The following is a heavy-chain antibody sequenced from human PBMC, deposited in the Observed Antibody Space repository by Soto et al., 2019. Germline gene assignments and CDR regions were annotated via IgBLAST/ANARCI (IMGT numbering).Heavy chain of an antibody. Sequence: QVQLVQSGAEVKKPGSSVKVSCKASGGTFSSYAISWVRQAPGQGLEWMGGIIPIFGTANYAQKFKGRVTITADESTSTAYMELSSLRSEDTAVYYCAREPTYYYDSSGYPASNYFDYWGQGTLVTVSS. CDR1: GGTFSSYA. D-gene: IGHD3-22*01. CDR2: IIPIFGTA. V-gene: IGHV1-69*12. J-gene: IGHJ4*02. CDR3: AREPTYYYDSSGYPASNYFDY.